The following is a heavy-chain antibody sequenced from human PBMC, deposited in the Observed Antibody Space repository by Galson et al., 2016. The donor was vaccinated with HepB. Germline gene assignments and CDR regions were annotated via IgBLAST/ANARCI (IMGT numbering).Heavy chain of an antibody. Sequence: SLRLSCAASGFTFSSHWMRWVRQAPGKGLVWVSRINTDGSSTSYADSVKGRFTISRDNAKNSLYLQMNSLRDEDTAVYYCAREIPSRGKSDYWGQGTLVTVSS. CDR2: INTDGSST. CDR3: AREIPSRGKSDY. D-gene: IGHD3-10*01. V-gene: IGHV3-74*01. CDR1: GFTFSSHW. J-gene: IGHJ4*02.